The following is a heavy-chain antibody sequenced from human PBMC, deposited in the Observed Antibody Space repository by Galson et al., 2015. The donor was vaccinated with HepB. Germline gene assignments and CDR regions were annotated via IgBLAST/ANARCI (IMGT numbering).Heavy chain of an antibody. V-gene: IGHV3-7*03. Sequence: SLRLSCAASGFTSSSYWVRRVRPAPGEGVGGGGYIKQDGSEKYYVDSVTGRFTISRDSAKNSLYLQMNSLRAEDTAVYYCVKDQNYYGMDVWGQGTTVTVSS. CDR1: GFTSSSYW. CDR3: VKDQNYYGMDV. J-gene: IGHJ6*02. CDR2: IKQDGSEK.